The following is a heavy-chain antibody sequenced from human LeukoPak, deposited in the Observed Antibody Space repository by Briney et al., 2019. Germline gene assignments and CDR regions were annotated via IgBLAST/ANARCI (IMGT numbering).Heavy chain of an antibody. Sequence: QSGGSLRLSCAASGLTFSRSWMSWVRQAPGKGLEWVAYISPDGSGKYYVDSVKGRFTISRDNAKNSLYLQMNSLRAEDTAAFYCATLDGGATFDYWGQGTLVTVSS. CDR3: ATLDGGATFDY. J-gene: IGHJ4*02. D-gene: IGHD3-16*01. V-gene: IGHV3-7*01. CDR2: ISPDGSGK. CDR1: GLTFSRSW.